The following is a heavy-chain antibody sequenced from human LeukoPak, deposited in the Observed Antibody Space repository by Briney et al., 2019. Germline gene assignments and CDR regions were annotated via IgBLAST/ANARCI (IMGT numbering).Heavy chain of an antibody. D-gene: IGHD3-3*01. J-gene: IGHJ5*02. Sequence: SETLPLTCTVSGGPISNTYYYWGSIRRPPGKGREWLGTIFYSGSTYYNPSLKSRVSMSVDTSDNQFSLKLSSVTAVDTAVYYCARDLTQYYDVWSGLGGFDPWGQGTLVTVSS. CDR3: ARDLTQYYDVWSGLGGFDP. V-gene: IGHV4-39*07. CDR1: GGPISNTYYY. CDR2: IFYSGST.